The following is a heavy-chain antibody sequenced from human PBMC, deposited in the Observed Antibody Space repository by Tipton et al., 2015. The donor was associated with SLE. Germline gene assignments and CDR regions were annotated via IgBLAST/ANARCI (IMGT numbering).Heavy chain of an antibody. D-gene: IGHD2-2*01. CDR1: GGSVSSGGYY. V-gene: IGHV4-31*03. Sequence: TLSLTCTVSGGSVSSGGYYRSWIRQHPGKGLEWIGYIYNTVNTYYNPSLTSRVTISDDTSKNQLSLTLSSVTAADTAIYYCARFGRSAAMDWFDRWGQGTLVTVSS. J-gene: IGHJ5*02. CDR3: ARFGRSAAMDWFDR. CDR2: IYNTVNT.